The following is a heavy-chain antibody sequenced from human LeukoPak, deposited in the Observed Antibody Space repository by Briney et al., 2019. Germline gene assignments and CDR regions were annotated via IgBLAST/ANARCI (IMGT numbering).Heavy chain of an antibody. CDR3: ARAHYGGNSYYYGMDV. CDR2: ISSSSSYI. D-gene: IGHD4-23*01. J-gene: IGHJ6*02. CDR1: GFTFSSYS. V-gene: IGHV3-21*04. Sequence: GGSLRLSCAASGFTFSSYSMNWVRQAPGKGLEWVSSISSSSSYIYYADSVKGRFTISRDNAKNSLYLQMNSLRAEDTAVYYCARAHYGGNSYYYGMDVWGQGTTVTVSS.